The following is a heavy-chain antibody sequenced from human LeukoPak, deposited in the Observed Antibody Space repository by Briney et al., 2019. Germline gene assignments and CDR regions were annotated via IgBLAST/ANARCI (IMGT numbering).Heavy chain of an antibody. J-gene: IGHJ4*02. CDR3: ARDTRSNYDFWSGTSY. Sequence: ASVKVSCKASGYTFTSYGISWVRQAPGQGLEWMGWISAYNGNTNYAQKLQGRVTMTTDTSTSTAYMELRSLRSDDTAVYYCARDTRSNYDFWSGTSYWGQGTLVTVSS. D-gene: IGHD3-3*01. CDR1: GYTFTSYG. V-gene: IGHV1-18*01. CDR2: ISAYNGNT.